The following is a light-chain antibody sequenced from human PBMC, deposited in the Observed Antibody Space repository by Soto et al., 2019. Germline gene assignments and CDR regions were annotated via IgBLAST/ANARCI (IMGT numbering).Light chain of an antibody. J-gene: IGKJ1*01. V-gene: IGKV1-5*03. CDR3: QQYNSYPWT. Sequence: IQMTQSPSTLSASVGDRVTFTGRASQTSSTWLAWYQQKPWEAPKLLIYKASTLEVGVPSRFSASGSGTEFTLTINTLQPADFATYDCQQYNSYPWTLGQGTKV. CDR1: QTSSTW. CDR2: KAS.